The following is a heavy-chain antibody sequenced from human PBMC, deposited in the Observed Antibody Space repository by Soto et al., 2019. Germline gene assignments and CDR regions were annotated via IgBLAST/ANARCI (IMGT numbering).Heavy chain of an antibody. CDR2: INHSGSS. CDR3: ANLVDTAMVH. D-gene: IGHD5-18*01. Sequence: SETLSLTCAVYGGSFSGYDWTWIRQPPGTGLEWIGEINHSGSSNYNPSLKSRVTISVDTSKNQFSLKLSSVTAADTAVYYCANLVDTAMVHWGQGTLVTSPQ. CDR1: GGSFSGYD. V-gene: IGHV4-34*01. J-gene: IGHJ4*02.